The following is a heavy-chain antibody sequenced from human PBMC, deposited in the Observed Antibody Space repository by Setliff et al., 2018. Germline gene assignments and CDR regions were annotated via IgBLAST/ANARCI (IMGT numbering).Heavy chain of an antibody. CDR3: TRDIVVFTDIDYYYSGMDV. CDR1: GYTFNCCW. J-gene: IGHJ6*02. Sequence: HPGGSLRLSCAASGYTFNCCWMRWVRQAPGKGLEWVANINEDGRVTSYVDSVKGRFTISRDNAKNTLSLQMNTLKAEDTAVYYCTRDIVVFTDIDYYYSGMDVWGQGTAVTVSS. CDR2: INEDGRVT. D-gene: IGHD2-21*01. V-gene: IGHV3-7*01.